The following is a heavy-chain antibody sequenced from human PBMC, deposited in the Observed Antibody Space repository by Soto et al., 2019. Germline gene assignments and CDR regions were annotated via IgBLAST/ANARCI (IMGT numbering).Heavy chain of an antibody. CDR2: IYPGDSDT. CDR1: GYSFTSYW. CDR3: ARADGTGDYYYYYGMDV. V-gene: IGHV5-51*01. Sequence: PGESLKISCKGSGYSFTSYWIGWVRQMPGKGLKWMGIIYPGDSDTRYSPSFQGQVTISADKSISTAYLQWSSLKASDTAMYYCARADGTGDYYYYYGMDVWGQGTTVTVSS. D-gene: IGHD2-8*02. J-gene: IGHJ6*02.